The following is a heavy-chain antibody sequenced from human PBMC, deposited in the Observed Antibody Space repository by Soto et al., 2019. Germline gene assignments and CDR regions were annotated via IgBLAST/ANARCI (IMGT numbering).Heavy chain of an antibody. D-gene: IGHD2-15*01. CDR2: ISGTGSST. CDR1: GFTFSSYA. CDR3: AKVSVDGSSGSRVRQPFDY. V-gene: IGHV3-23*01. Sequence: EVQLLESGGDLVQPGGSLRLSCEASGFTFSSYAMSWVHQGPGKGKEWVSGISGTGSSTYYADSVKGRFTISRDNSKNTLYLQMNSLRVEDTAVYFCAKVSVDGSSGSRVRQPFDYWGQGTLVTVSS. J-gene: IGHJ4*02.